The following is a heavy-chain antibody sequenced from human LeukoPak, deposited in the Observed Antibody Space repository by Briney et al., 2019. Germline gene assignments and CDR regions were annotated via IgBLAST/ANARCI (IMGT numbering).Heavy chain of an antibody. Sequence: PSETLSLTCTVSGGSISSSSYYWSWIRQHPGKGLEWIGYIYYSGSTYYNPSLKSRVTISVDTSKNQFSLKLSSVTAADTAVYYCARAGLRWGAFDIWGQGTMVTVSS. CDR3: ARAGLRWGAFDI. CDR2: IYYSGST. D-gene: IGHD4-23*01. J-gene: IGHJ3*02. V-gene: IGHV4-31*03. CDR1: GGSISSSSYY.